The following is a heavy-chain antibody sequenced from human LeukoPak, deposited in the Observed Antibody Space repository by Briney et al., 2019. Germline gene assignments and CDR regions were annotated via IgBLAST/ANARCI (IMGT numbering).Heavy chain of an antibody. D-gene: IGHD2-15*01. V-gene: IGHV3-66*04. CDR2: IYSGGST. Sequence: GGSLRLSCAASGFTVSSNYMSWVRQAPGKGLEWVSVIYSGGSTYYADSVKGRFTISRDNSKNTLYLQMNSLRAEDTAVYYCARHGSPLGYCSGGSCGDYYYYGMDVWGQGTTVTVSS. J-gene: IGHJ6*02. CDR3: ARHGSPLGYCSGGSCGDYYYYGMDV. CDR1: GFTVSSNY.